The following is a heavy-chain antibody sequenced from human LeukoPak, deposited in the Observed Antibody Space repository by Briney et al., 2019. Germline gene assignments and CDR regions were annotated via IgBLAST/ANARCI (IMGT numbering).Heavy chain of an antibody. CDR2: IYHSGST. CDR3: ARDLISWFDP. Sequence: SETLSLTCTVSGYSISSGYYWGWIRQPPGKGLEWIGSIYHSGSTYYNPSLKSRVTISVDTSKNQFSLKLSSVTAADTAVYYCARDLISWFDPWGQGTLVTVSS. V-gene: IGHV4-38-2*02. J-gene: IGHJ5*02. D-gene: IGHD2/OR15-2a*01. CDR1: GYSISSGYY.